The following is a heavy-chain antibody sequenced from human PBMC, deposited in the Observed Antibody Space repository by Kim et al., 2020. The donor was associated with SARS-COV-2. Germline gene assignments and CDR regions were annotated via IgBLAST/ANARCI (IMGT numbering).Heavy chain of an antibody. J-gene: IGHJ6*02. D-gene: IGHD5-18*01. CDR3: ARVIQLWPRGYYYGMDV. V-gene: IGHV3-74*01. CDR1: GFTFSSYW. CDR2: INRDGSST. Sequence: GGSLRLSCAASGFTFSSYWMHWVRQAPGKGLVWVSRINRDGSSTSYADSVKGRFTISRDNAKNTLYLQMNSLRAEDTAVYYCARVIQLWPRGYYYGMDVCGQGTTVTVSS.